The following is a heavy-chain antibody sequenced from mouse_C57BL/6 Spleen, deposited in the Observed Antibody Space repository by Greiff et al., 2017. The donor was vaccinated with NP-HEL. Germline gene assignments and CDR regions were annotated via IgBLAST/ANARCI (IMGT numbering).Heavy chain of an antibody. CDR2: IYPRSGNT. V-gene: IGHV1-81*01. J-gene: IGHJ3*01. D-gene: IGHD2-3*01. Sequence: QVQLQQSGAELARPGASVKLSCKASGYTFTSYGISWVKQRTGQGLEWIGEIYPRSGNTYYNEKFKGKATLTADKSSSTAYMELRSLTSEDSAVYFCAYDGYSAWFAYWGQGTLVTVSA. CDR3: AYDGYSAWFAY. CDR1: GYTFTSYG.